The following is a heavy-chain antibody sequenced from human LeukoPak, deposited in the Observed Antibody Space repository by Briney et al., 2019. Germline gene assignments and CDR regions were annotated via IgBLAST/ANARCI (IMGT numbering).Heavy chain of an antibody. J-gene: IGHJ5*02. CDR3: ARSRRNSLWVPAALAANWFDP. Sequence: SETLSLTCAVYGGSFSGYYWSWIRQPPGKGLEWIGEINHSGSTNYNPSLKSRVTISVDTSKNQFSLKLSSVTAADTAVYYCARSRRNSLWVPAALAANWFDPWGQGTLVTVSS. CDR1: GGSFSGYY. D-gene: IGHD2-2*01. CDR2: INHSGST. V-gene: IGHV4-34*01.